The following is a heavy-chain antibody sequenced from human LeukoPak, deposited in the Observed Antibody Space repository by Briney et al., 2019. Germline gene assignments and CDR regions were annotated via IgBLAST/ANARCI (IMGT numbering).Heavy chain of an antibody. Sequence: GGSLRLSCAASGVSLRSYAMHWVREAPGKGLEWGAVISYDGSNKYYADTVKGGFTISRENTKNTLYLQISTARAQETAVYYCARALSDIWGQGTMVTVSS. J-gene: IGHJ3*02. CDR2: ISYDGSNK. CDR1: GVSLRSYA. CDR3: ARALSDI. V-gene: IGHV3-30*04.